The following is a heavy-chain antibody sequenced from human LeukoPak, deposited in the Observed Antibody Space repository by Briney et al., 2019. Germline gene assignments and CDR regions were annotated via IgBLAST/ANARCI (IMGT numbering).Heavy chain of an antibody. J-gene: IGHJ4*02. CDR3: AREAIGPFDY. CDR1: GFTVSSNY. V-gene: IGHV3-53*01. CDR2: IYSGGST. Sequence: PGGSLRLSCAASGFTVSSNYMSWVRQAPGKGLEWVSVIYSGGSTYYADSVKGRFTISRDNAKNSLYLQMNSLRAEDTAVYYCAREAIGPFDYWGQGTLVTVSS.